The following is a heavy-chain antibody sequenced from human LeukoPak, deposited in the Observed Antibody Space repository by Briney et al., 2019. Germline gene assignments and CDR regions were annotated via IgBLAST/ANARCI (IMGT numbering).Heavy chain of an antibody. V-gene: IGHV4-59*01. CDR3: ARSEYYYDSSGSDAFDI. D-gene: IGHD3-22*01. Sequence: NPSETLSLTCTVSGGSISSYYWSWIRQPPGKGLEWIGNIYYSGSTIYNPSLKSRVTMSVDTSKNQFSLNLTSVTAADTAVYYCARSEYYYDSSGSDAFDIWGQGTMVTVSS. CDR2: IYYSGST. CDR1: GGSISSYY. J-gene: IGHJ3*02.